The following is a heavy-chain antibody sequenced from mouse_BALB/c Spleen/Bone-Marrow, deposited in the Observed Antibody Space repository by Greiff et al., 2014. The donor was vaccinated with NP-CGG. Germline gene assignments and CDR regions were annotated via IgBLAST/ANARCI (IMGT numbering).Heavy chain of an antibody. CDR2: IGSGTSTI. D-gene: IGHD2-3*01. CDR1: GFTFSSFG. J-gene: IGHJ4*01. CDR3: ARDDGYYIRNAMDY. V-gene: IGHV5-17*02. Sequence: EVQVVESGGGLVQPGGSRKLSCAASGFTFSSFGMHWVRQAPERGLEWVAYIGSGTSTIYYADTVKGRFTISRDNPKNTLFLQMTSLRSEDTAIYYCARDDGYYIRNAMDYWGQGTSVTVSS.